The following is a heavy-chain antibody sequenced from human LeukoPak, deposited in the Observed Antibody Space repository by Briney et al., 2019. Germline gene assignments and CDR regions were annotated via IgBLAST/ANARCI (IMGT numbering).Heavy chain of an antibody. Sequence: GGSLRLSYAASGFTFSSYSMNWVRQAPGKGLEWVSSISSSSSYIYYADSVKGRFTISRDNAKNSLYLQMNSLRAEDTAVYYCASLTTVVNPPDYWGQGTLVTVSS. V-gene: IGHV3-21*01. D-gene: IGHD4-23*01. CDR1: GFTFSSYS. J-gene: IGHJ4*02. CDR2: ISSSSSYI. CDR3: ASLTTVVNPPDY.